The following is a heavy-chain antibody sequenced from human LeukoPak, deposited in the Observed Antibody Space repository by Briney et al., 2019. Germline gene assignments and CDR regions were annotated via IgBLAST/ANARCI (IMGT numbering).Heavy chain of an antibody. V-gene: IGHV4-39*01. CDR1: GGSISSSSYY. J-gene: IGHJ5*02. D-gene: IGHD3-22*01. Sequence: SETLSLTCTVSGGSISSSSYYWGWIRQPPGKGLEWIGSIYYSGSTYYNPSLKSRVTISVDTSKNQFSLKLSSVTAADTAVCYCARIHLSPYDSRGPWGQGTLVTVSS. CDR3: ARIHLSPYDSRGP. CDR2: IYYSGST.